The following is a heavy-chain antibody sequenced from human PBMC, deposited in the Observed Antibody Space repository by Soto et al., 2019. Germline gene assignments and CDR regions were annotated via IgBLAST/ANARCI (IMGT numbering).Heavy chain of an antibody. V-gene: IGHV4-39*02. CDR3: SRRAPEGFDP. CDR2: IDYSGST. CDR1: GGTIRSSNYY. J-gene: IGHJ5*02. Sequence: SETLSLTCTVSGGTIRSSNYYWAWIRQPPGKGLEWIGSIDYSGSTYYNPSLKSRVTISVDTSKNHFSLKLGSVTAADTALYYCSRRAPEGFDPWGQGTLVTVSS.